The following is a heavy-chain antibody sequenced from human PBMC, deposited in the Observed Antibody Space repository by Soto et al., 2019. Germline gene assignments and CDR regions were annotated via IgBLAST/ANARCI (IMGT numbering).Heavy chain of an antibody. CDR1: GFTFSSYD. J-gene: IGHJ6*02. CDR3: ARGYCSSTSCSLYYYYGMDV. CDR2: IGTAGDT. Sequence: GGSLRISCAASGFTFSSYDMHWVRQATGKGLEWVSAIGTAGDTYYPGSVKGRFTISRENAKNSLYLQMNSLRAGDTAVYYCARGYCSSTSCSLYYYYGMDVWGQGTTVTVSS. V-gene: IGHV3-13*01. D-gene: IGHD2-2*01.